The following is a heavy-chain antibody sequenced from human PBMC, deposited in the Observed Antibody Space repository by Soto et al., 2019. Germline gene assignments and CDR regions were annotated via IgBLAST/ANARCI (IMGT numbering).Heavy chain of an antibody. Sequence: QVQLQESGPGLVKPSQTLSLTCTVSGGSISSGGYYWSWIRQHPGKGLEWIGYIYYSGSTDYNPSLKSRVTISVDTSKNQFSLKLSPVTAADTAVYYCARVFSDSSSFFDPWGQGTLVTVSS. D-gene: IGHD6-13*01. V-gene: IGHV4-31*03. CDR2: IYYSGST. CDR1: GGSISSGGYY. CDR3: ARVFSDSSSFFDP. J-gene: IGHJ5*02.